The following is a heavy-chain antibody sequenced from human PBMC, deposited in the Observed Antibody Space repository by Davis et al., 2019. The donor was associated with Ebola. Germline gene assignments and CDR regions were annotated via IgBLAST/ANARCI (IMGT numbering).Heavy chain of an antibody. Sequence: SETLSLTCTVSGVSVSAAYWSWIRQPPGKGLEWIGYMYYSGSTDYNPSLKSRVTISVDTSKNQFSLKLSSVTAADTAVYYCAREGSSGWYGVGYWGQGTLVTVSS. V-gene: IGHV4-59*02. CDR2: MYYSGST. J-gene: IGHJ4*02. CDR3: AREGSSGWYGVGY. D-gene: IGHD6-19*01. CDR1: GVSVSAAY.